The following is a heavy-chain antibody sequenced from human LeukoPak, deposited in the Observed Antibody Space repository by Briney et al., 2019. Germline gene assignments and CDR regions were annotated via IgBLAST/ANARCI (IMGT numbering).Heavy chain of an antibody. V-gene: IGHV3-23*01. D-gene: IGHD3-3*01. CDR3: AKEQVLDFYYYYMDV. Sequence: GGSLRLSCAASGFTFSSYAMSWVRQAPGKGLEWVSGISGSGGYTYYADSVKGRVTISRDNSKNTLYLQMNSLRAEDTAVYYCAKEQVLDFYYYYMDVWGKGTTVTVSS. CDR2: ISGSGGYT. CDR1: GFTFSSYA. J-gene: IGHJ6*03.